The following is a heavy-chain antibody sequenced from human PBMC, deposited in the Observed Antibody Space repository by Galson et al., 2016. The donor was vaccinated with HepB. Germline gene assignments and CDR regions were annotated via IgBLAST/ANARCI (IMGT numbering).Heavy chain of an antibody. Sequence: SLRLSCAASGFTFSSYAMSWVRQAPGKGLEWVSSITGSGGATYYADSVKGRFTISKDSSKNTLYRQMKRLRAEDHALSDCARATVTTVSRFDYGGQGTLVSVSS. J-gene: IGHJ4*02. CDR2: ITGSGGAT. CDR3: ARATVTTVSRFDY. D-gene: IGHD4-17*01. V-gene: IGHV3-23*01. CDR1: GFTFSSYA.